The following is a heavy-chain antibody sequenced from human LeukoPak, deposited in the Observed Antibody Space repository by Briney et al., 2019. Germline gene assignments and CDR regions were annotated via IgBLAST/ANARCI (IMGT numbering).Heavy chain of an antibody. J-gene: IGHJ4*02. CDR1: GFTFSSYA. Sequence: GSSLRLSCAASGFTFSSYAMHWVRQAPGKGLEEGAVISYDGSNKYYADSVKGRFTISRDNSKNTLYLQMNSLRAEDTAVYYCARGGGPTVTTGSDYWGQGTLVTVSS. CDR2: ISYDGSNK. CDR3: ARGGGPTVTTGSDY. V-gene: IGHV3-30-3*01. D-gene: IGHD4-4*01.